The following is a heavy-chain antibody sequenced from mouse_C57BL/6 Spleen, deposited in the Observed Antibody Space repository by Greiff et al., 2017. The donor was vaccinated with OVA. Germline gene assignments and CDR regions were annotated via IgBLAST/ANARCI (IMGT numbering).Heavy chain of an antibody. CDR2: IYPGSGST. V-gene: IGHV1-55*01. Sequence: QVQLQQPGAELVKPGASVKMSCKASGYTFTSYWITWVKQRPGQGLEWIGDIYPGSGSTNYNEKFKSKATLTVDTSSSTAYMQLSSLTSEDSAVYYCARASHYYGSSYVSYWYFDVWGTGTTVTVSS. CDR1: GYTFTSYW. J-gene: IGHJ1*03. CDR3: ARASHYYGSSYVSYWYFDV. D-gene: IGHD1-1*01.